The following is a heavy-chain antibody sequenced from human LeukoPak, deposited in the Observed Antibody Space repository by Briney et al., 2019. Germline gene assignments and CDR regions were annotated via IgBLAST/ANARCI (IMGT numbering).Heavy chain of an antibody. Sequence: SGGSLRLSCAASGFTFSSYWMNWVRHAPGKGLVWVLRIASDGSSTTYADSVKGRFSISRDNAKNTLYLQMNSLRVEDTAVYYCARGRPHGNDYWGQGTLVTVSS. CDR3: ARGRPHGNDY. V-gene: IGHV3-74*01. CDR1: GFTFSSYW. D-gene: IGHD4-23*01. CDR2: IASDGSST. J-gene: IGHJ4*02.